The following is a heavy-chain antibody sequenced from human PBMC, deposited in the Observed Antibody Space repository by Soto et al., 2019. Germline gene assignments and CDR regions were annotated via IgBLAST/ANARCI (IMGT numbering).Heavy chain of an antibody. CDR2: IYWDDDN. J-gene: IGHJ3*02. Sequence: SGPTLVNPTQTLTLPCTFSGFSLSTSGVGVGWIRQPPGKALEWLALIYWDDDNRYSTSLKSRLTISKDTSKNQVVLTMTTMDPVDTASYYCAVDSDAFDIWGQGTMVTVSS. V-gene: IGHV2-5*02. CDR3: AVDSDAFDI. CDR1: GFSLSTSGVG. D-gene: IGHD2-21*01.